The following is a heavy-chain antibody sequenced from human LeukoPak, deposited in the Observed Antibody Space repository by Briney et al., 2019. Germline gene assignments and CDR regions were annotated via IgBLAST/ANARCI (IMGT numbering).Heavy chain of an antibody. CDR3: ARELGYCSGGSCYSRSGAFDI. Sequence: SETLSFTCTVSGGSISSYYWSWIRQPPGKGLEWIGYIYYSGSTNYNPSLKSRVTISVDTSKNQFSLKLSSVTAADTAVYYCARELGYCSGGSCYSRSGAFDIWGQGTMVTVSS. V-gene: IGHV4-59*01. J-gene: IGHJ3*02. CDR2: IYYSGST. D-gene: IGHD2-15*01. CDR1: GGSISSYY.